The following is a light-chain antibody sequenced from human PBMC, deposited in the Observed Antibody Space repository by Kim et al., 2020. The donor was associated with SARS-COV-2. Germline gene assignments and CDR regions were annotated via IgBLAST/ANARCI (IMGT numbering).Light chain of an antibody. CDR2: AAS. V-gene: IGKV1-39*01. CDR1: QCISIY. CDR3: QHSYSTPFT. Sequence: ESVGDRVTFTCRASQCISIYLNWYQQKPGRAPKLLIHAASSLQGGVPSRFSGSGSGTDFTLTISSLQPEDFATYFCQHSYSTPFTFGPGTKVDIK. J-gene: IGKJ3*01.